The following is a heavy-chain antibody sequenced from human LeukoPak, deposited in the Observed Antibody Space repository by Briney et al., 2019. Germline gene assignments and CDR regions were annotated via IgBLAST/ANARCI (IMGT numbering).Heavy chain of an antibody. CDR2: IDPSDSDT. Sequence: GESLKISCKASGYSFTSYWIGWVRQMPGKGLEWMGIIDPSDSDTRYTPSFQGQVTISADKSLTTAYLQWDSLKASDTAMYYCARQTAMGRSGDYWGQGTLVIVSS. D-gene: IGHD5-18*01. J-gene: IGHJ4*02. V-gene: IGHV5-51*01. CDR3: ARQTAMGRSGDY. CDR1: GYSFTSYW.